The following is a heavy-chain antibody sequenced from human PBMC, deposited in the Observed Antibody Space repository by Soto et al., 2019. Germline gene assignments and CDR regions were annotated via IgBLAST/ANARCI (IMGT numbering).Heavy chain of an antibody. D-gene: IGHD2-21*02. CDR3: TRADSDVVILPDVRPLFDL. CDR1: GYDFFKYN. CDR2: INPNGGYT. V-gene: IGHV1-46*01. J-gene: IGHJ4*02. Sequence: ASVKVSCKTSGYDFFKYNMHWVRQAPGRGLEWMGVINPNGGYTRHAQKFQGRVIMTRDTSSKIVYMELSGLTSEDTAMYYCTRADSDVVILPDVRPLFDLWGQGALVTVSS.